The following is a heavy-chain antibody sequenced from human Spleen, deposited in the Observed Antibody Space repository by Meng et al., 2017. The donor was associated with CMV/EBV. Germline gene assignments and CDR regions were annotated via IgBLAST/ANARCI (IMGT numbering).Heavy chain of an antibody. V-gene: IGHV3-66*01. J-gene: IGHJ6*02. Sequence: GESLKISCAVSGFTVSSNYMSWVRQAPGKGLEWVSIIDSGDDTYYADSVKGRFTISRDNSKNTLYLQMNSLRAEDTAVYYCARDGEYYDFWSGYYYYYGMDVWGQGTTVTVSS. CDR2: IDSGDDT. CDR1: GFTVSSNY. CDR3: ARDGEYYDFWSGYYYYYGMDV. D-gene: IGHD3-3*01.